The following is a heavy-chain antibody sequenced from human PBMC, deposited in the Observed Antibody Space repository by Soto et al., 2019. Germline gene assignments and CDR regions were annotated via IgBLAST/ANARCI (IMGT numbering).Heavy chain of an antibody. J-gene: IGHJ6*02. CDR3: ARGQAVAGSKTYYYYGMDV. V-gene: IGHV1-69*06. Sequence: QVQLVQSGAEVKKPGSSVKVSCKASGGTFSSYAISWVRQAPGQGLEWMGGIILIFGTANYAQKFQGRVTITADKSTSTAYMELSSLRSEDTAVYYCARGQAVAGSKTYYYYGMDVWGQGTTVTVSS. D-gene: IGHD6-19*01. CDR1: GGTFSSYA. CDR2: IILIFGTA.